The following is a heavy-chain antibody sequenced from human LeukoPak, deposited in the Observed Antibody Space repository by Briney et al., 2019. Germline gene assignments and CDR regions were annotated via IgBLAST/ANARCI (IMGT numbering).Heavy chain of an antibody. CDR2: ISAYSGNT. D-gene: IGHD3-10*01. Sequence: GASVKVSCKASGYTFTSYGVSWVRQAPGQGLEWMGWISAYSGNTNYAQNLQGRVTMTTDTSTSTAYMELRSLRSDDTAVYYCARARRFGELLSFDGMDVWGQGTTVTVSS. V-gene: IGHV1-18*01. J-gene: IGHJ6*02. CDR1: GYTFTSYG. CDR3: ARARRFGELLSFDGMDV.